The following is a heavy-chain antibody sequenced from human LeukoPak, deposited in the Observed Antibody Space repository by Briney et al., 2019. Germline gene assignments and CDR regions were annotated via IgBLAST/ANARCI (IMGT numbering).Heavy chain of an antibody. V-gene: IGHV1-2*02. J-gene: IGHJ3*02. CDR1: GYTFTSYA. Sequence: GASVKVSCKASGYTFTSYAISWVRQAPGQGLEWMGWINPNSGGTNYAQKFQGRVTMTRDTSISTAYMELSRLRSDDTAVYYCARGTRRRNDAFDIWGQGTMVTVSS. CDR2: INPNSGGT. CDR3: ARGTRRRNDAFDI. D-gene: IGHD1-14*01.